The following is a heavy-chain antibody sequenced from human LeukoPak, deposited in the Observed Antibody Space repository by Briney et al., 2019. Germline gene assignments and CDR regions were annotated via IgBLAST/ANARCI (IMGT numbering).Heavy chain of an antibody. J-gene: IGHJ4*02. CDR3: ARGRGYYYGSGSYYSPYYFDY. D-gene: IGHD3-10*01. V-gene: IGHV4-30-2*01. CDR1: GGSISDSDYH. Sequence: SETLSLTCTVSGGSISDSDYHWGWIRQPPGKGLEWIGYIYHSGSTYYNPSLKSRVTISVDRSKNQFSLKLSSVTAADTAVYYCARGRGYYYGSGSYYSPYYFDYWGQGTLVTVSS. CDR2: IYHSGST.